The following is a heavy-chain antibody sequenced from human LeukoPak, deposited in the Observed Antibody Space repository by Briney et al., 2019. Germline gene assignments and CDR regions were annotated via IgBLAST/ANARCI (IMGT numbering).Heavy chain of an antibody. Sequence: SETLSLICTVSGGSISNYYWTWIRQPPGMGLEWIGYVYYSGSANYNPSLKSRVTISVDTSKNQFSLKLSSVTAADTAVYYCARGRANTMIVVVITTGFDYWGQGTLVTVSS. D-gene: IGHD3-22*01. CDR3: ARGRANTMIVVVITTGFDY. CDR2: VYYSGSA. CDR1: GGSISNYY. J-gene: IGHJ4*02. V-gene: IGHV4-59*12.